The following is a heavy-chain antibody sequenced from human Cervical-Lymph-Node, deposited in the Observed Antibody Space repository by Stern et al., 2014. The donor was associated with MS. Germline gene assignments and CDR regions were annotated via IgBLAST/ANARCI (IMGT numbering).Heavy chain of an antibody. CDR3: AKDGDYYDPRGGAFDI. Sequence: VQLVESGGGVVQLGRSLRLSCAASGFTFSSYGMHWVRQAPGKGLEWVAVISYDGSNQYYADSVKGRFTISIDHCKNTMDMAMHSLRAEDTAVYYCAKDGDYYDPRGGAFDIWGQGTMVTVSS. J-gene: IGHJ3*02. V-gene: IGHV3-30*18. D-gene: IGHD3-22*01. CDR2: ISYDGSNQ. CDR1: GFTFSSYG.